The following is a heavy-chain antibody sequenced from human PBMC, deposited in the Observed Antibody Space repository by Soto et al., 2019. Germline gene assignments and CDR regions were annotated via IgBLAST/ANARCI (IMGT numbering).Heavy chain of an antibody. CDR2: ISAYNGNT. CDR3: AGDGVIEVAGPRCDY. V-gene: IGHV1-18*01. J-gene: IGHJ4*02. CDR1: GYTFTSYG. D-gene: IGHD6-19*01. Sequence: ASVKVSCKASGYTFTSYGISWVRQAPGQGLEWMGWISAYNGNTNYAQKLQGRVTMTTDTSTSTAYMELRSLRSDDTAVYYCAGDGVIEVAGPRCDYWGQGTLVTVSS.